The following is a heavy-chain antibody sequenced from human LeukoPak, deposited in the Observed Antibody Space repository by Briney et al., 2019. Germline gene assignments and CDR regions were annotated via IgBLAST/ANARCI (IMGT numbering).Heavy chain of an antibody. Sequence: PGGSLRLSCAASGFTFSSYWMHWVRQAPGKGLEWVSAISGSGISTYYADSVKGRFTISRDNSKNTLYLQMNGLRAEDTAVYYCAITPRGHGDYLYDYWGQGTLITVSS. J-gene: IGHJ4*02. CDR3: AITPRGHGDYLYDY. CDR1: GFTFSSYW. V-gene: IGHV3-23*01. D-gene: IGHD4-17*01. CDR2: ISGSGIST.